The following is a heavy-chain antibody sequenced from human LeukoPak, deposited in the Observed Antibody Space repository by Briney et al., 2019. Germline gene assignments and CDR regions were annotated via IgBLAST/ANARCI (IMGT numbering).Heavy chain of an antibody. Sequence: PSETLSLTCTVSGYSISSGSYWGWIRQPPGKGLEWIGSIHHSGTTYYNSSLKSRVTISVDTSKNQFSLKLSSVTAADTAFYYCARYIVSYPHDAFDIWGQGTMVTVSS. CDR3: ARYIVSYPHDAFDI. V-gene: IGHV4-38-2*02. D-gene: IGHD1-26*01. CDR2: IHHSGTT. J-gene: IGHJ3*02. CDR1: GYSISSGSY.